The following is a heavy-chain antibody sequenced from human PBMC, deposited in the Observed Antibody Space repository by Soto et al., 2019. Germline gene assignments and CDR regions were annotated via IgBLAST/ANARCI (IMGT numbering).Heavy chain of an antibody. J-gene: IGHJ3*02. CDR1: EFTFNVYW. CDR2: MNRDGSNI. CDR3: VRDRGQPDAFDI. V-gene: IGHV3-74*01. D-gene: IGHD1-1*01. Sequence: EVQLVESGGGLVQPGGSLRLSCAASEFTFNVYWVHWVRQAPGKGLVWVAHMNRDGSNINYADSVKGRFTISRDHAKNALYLQMNSLRVEDTAVYYCVRDRGQPDAFDIWGQGTVVTVSA.